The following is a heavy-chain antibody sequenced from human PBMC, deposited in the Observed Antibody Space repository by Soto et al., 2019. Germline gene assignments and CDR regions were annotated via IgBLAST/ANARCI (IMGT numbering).Heavy chain of an antibody. Sequence: ASVKVSCKASGYTFTRYTMSWVRQAPGQRLEWMGWINPDNGNTKSSQKFQDRVIITRDTSASTAYMDLSSLRSEDTAVYYCARGIATGQLDPWGQGTLVTVSS. V-gene: IGHV1-3*01. CDR2: INPDNGNT. J-gene: IGHJ5*02. CDR3: ARGIATGQLDP. CDR1: GYTFTRYT. D-gene: IGHD2-15*01.